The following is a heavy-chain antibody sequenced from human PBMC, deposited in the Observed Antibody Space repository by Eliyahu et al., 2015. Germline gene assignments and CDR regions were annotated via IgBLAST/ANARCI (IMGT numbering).Heavy chain of an antibody. J-gene: IGHJ6*02. CDR3: AKDFLLVATPLDYYGMDV. D-gene: IGHD5-12*01. V-gene: IGHV3-30*02. Sequence: QVQLVESGGGVVQPGGSLRLSCAAXGFPFSXXGXHWVRQAPGKGLEWVAFIRYDGSNKYYADSVKGRFTISRDNSKNTLYLQMNSLRAEDTAVYYCAKDFLLVATPLDYYGMDVWGQGTTVTVSS. CDR2: IRYDGSNK. CDR1: GFPFSXXG.